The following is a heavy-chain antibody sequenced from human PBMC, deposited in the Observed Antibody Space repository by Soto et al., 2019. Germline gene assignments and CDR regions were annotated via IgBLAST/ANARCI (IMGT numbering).Heavy chain of an antibody. CDR3: ARGSYVWGSYRYKRGYYFDY. Sequence: ASVKVSCKASGGTFSSYAISWVRQAPGQGLEWMGGIIPIFGTANYAQKFQGRVTITADESTSTAYMELSSLRSEDTAVYYCARGSYVWGSYRYKRGYYFDYWGQGTLVTVSS. V-gene: IGHV1-69*13. CDR1: GGTFSSYA. J-gene: IGHJ4*02. D-gene: IGHD3-16*02. CDR2: IIPIFGTA.